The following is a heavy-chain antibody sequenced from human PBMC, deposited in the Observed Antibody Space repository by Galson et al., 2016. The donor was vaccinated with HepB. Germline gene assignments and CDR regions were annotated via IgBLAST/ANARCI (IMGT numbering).Heavy chain of an antibody. J-gene: IGHJ6*02. CDR1: GYSFTSYW. V-gene: IGHV5-51*03. CDR2: IYPGDSDT. Sequence: QSGAEVKKPGESLKISCKGSGYSFTSYWSVWVRQMPGKGMVWLGFIYPGDSDTRYRPSFQDQVTISAVKSISTASLQWSRLKASDTAMYYCAHPSAPSSYGMDDWGQGTTVTVSS. CDR3: AHPSAPSSYGMDD.